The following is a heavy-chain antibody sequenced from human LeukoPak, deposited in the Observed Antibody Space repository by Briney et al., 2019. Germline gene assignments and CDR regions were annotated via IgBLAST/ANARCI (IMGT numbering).Heavy chain of an antibody. CDR2: ISSSRSYT. Sequence: GGSLRLSCAASGFTFSDYYMSWIRQAPGKGLEWVSYISSSRSYTNYADSVKGRFTISRDNAKNSLYLQMNSLRAEDTAVYYCAKQQKGYYDSSDYYFDYWGQGTLVTVSS. CDR3: AKQQKGYYDSSDYYFDY. J-gene: IGHJ4*02. V-gene: IGHV3-11*03. CDR1: GFTFSDYY. D-gene: IGHD3-22*01.